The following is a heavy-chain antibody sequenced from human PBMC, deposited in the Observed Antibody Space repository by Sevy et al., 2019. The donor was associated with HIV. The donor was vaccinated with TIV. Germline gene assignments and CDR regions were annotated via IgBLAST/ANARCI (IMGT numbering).Heavy chain of an antibody. V-gene: IGHV1-69*13. Sequence: SVKVSCKASGDIFRNFVITWVRQAPGQGLEWMGGIITISGTANNAQKYNGRVTITADEATSTVYMELRSLRSEDTAVYYCATTVSCGGDCYFFDPWGQGTLVTVSS. D-gene: IGHD2-21*02. CDR1: GDIFRNFV. CDR2: IITISGTA. CDR3: ATTVSCGGDCYFFDP. J-gene: IGHJ5*02.